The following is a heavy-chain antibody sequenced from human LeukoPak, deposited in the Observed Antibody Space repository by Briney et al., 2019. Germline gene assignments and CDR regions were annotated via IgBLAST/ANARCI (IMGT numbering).Heavy chain of an antibody. Sequence: GGSLRLSCAASGFTFSSYAMSWVRQAPGKGLEWVSAISGSGGSTYYADSVKGRFTISRDNSKNALYLQMNSLRAEDTAVYYCAKGGQWLVWHFDYWGQGTLVTVSS. CDR1: GFTFSSYA. J-gene: IGHJ4*02. D-gene: IGHD6-19*01. CDR3: AKGGQWLVWHFDY. CDR2: ISGSGGST. V-gene: IGHV3-23*01.